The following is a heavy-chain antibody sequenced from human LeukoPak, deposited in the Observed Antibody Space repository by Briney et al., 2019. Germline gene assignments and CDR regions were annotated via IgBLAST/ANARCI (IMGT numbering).Heavy chain of an antibody. V-gene: IGHV1-8*02. Sequence: GASVKVSCKSSGYTFTGYYIHWVRQATGQGLEWMGWMNPDNGDTGYAQKFQGRVTMTRDTSISTAYMELSSLRSEDTAVYYCARGVGAVGDYWGQGTLVTVSS. J-gene: IGHJ4*02. CDR1: GYTFTGYY. CDR2: MNPDNGDT. CDR3: ARGVGAVGDY. D-gene: IGHD3-3*01.